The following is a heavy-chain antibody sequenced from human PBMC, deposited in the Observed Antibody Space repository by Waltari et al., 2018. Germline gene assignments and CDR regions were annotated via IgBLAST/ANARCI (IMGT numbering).Heavy chain of an antibody. D-gene: IGHD2-2*01. CDR2: VITNSGDT. CDR3: ARDPAGDGFYYFDY. V-gene: IGHV1-2*06. Sequence: QVQLVQSGAEVKTPGASVKVSCKAYGYSFTGYYIHWVRQAPGQGREVMGRVITNSGDTNYAQKFQGRVTLTRDTSTSTGYMQLSGLRSDDTALYYCARDPAGDGFYYFDYWGQGSLVTVSS. J-gene: IGHJ4*02. CDR1: GYSFTGYY.